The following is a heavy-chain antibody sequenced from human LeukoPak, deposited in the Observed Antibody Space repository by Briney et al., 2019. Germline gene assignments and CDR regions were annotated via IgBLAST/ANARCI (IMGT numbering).Heavy chain of an antibody. D-gene: IGHD6-19*01. CDR1: GFTFSSYA. J-gene: IGHJ4*02. V-gene: IGHV3-30-3*01. Sequence: GGSLRLSCAASGFTFSSYAMHWVRQAPGKGLEWVAVISYDGSNKYYADSVKGRFTISRDNSKNTLYLQMNSPRAEDTAVYYCARDAIAVAGNFDYWGQGTLVTVSS. CDR3: ARDAIAVAGNFDY. CDR2: ISYDGSNK.